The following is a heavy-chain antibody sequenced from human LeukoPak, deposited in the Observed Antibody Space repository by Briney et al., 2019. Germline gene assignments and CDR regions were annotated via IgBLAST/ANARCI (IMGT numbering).Heavy chain of an antibody. J-gene: IGHJ4*02. D-gene: IGHD3-3*01. Sequence: PSETLSLTCTVSGGSISGSSYYWGWIRQPPGKGLEWIGSIYYSGSTYYNPSLKSRVTISVGTSKNQFSLKLSSVTAADTAVYYCARQNGGVVNPYFDYWGQGTLVTVSS. V-gene: IGHV4-39*01. CDR2: IYYSGST. CDR3: ARQNGGVVNPYFDY. CDR1: GGSISGSSYY.